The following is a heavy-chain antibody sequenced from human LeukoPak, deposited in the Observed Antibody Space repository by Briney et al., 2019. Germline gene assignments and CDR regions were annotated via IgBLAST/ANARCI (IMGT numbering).Heavy chain of an antibody. Sequence: GGSLRLSCAASGFTFSGYAMTWVRQGPGKGLEWVSIISGNGGSTYYADSVKGRFAVSRDNSKNTLYLQMNSLRVEDTAVYYCAKDLQGSSWYSPDYWGQGTLVTVSS. CDR2: ISGNGGST. CDR3: AKDLQGSSWYSPDY. CDR1: GFTFSGYA. D-gene: IGHD6-13*01. J-gene: IGHJ4*02. V-gene: IGHV3-23*01.